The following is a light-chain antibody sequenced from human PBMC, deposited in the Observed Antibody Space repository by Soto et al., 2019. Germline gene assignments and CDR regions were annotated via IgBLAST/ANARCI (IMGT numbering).Light chain of an antibody. V-gene: IGKV3-20*01. CDR3: QQYDTSPRT. J-gene: IGKJ1*01. Sequence: EIVLTQSPGTLSLSPGERATLSCRASHNININYLAWYQQKPGQGPRVLMYGASSRATGIADRFSGSGSGTDFTLTITRPEPEDFATYYCQQYDTSPRTFGQGTKVEIK. CDR2: GAS. CDR1: HNININY.